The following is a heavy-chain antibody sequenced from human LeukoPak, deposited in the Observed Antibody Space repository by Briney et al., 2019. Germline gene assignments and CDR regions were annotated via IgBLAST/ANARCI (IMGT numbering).Heavy chain of an antibody. V-gene: IGHV3-48*02. Sequence: GGSLRLSCVASGFTFSSYGMYWVRQAPGKGLEWVSYISSSGSIYYADSVKGRFTISRDNAKNSLYLQMNSLRDEDTAVYYCARRFDSWGQGTLVTVSS. CDR1: GFTFSSYG. J-gene: IGHJ4*02. CDR2: ISSSGSI. CDR3: ARRFDS.